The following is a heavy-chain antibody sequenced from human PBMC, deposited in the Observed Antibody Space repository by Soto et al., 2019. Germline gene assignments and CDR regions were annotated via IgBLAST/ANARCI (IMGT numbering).Heavy chain of an antibody. J-gene: IGHJ3*02. Sequence: AFVTVTCKVSVYTHSELSMPRVRQTTGKGLEWMGGFDPEDGETIYAQKFQGWVTMTRDTSISTAYMELSRLRSDDTAVYYCARAPYCTNGVCSAQGAFDIWGQGTMVPVSS. CDR3: ARAPYCTNGVCSAQGAFDI. CDR1: VYTHSELS. CDR2: FDPEDGET. V-gene: IGHV1-24*01. D-gene: IGHD2-8*01.